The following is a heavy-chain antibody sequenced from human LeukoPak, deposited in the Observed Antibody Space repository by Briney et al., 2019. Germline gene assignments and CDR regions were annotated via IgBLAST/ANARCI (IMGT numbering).Heavy chain of an antibody. CDR2: IYNSGAT. D-gene: IGHD2-15*01. CDR3: ASRYCSGGSCFFDY. V-gene: IGHV4-59*08. Sequence: PSETLSLTCTVSGDSISSYYWSWIRQPPGKGLEWIGYIYNSGATNYNPSHKSRVTMSVDTSKNQFSLKLSSVTAADTAIYHCASRYCSGGSCFFDYWGQGTLVTVSS. J-gene: IGHJ4*02. CDR1: GDSISSYY.